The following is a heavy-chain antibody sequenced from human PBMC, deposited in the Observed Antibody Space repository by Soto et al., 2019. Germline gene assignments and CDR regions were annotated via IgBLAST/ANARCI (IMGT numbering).Heavy chain of an antibody. V-gene: IGHV4-4*02. CDR3: ARDAALPGEADRFDY. D-gene: IGHD2-15*01. J-gene: IGHJ4*02. CDR2: VYHNGLT. CDR1: GDAIGSNVW. Sequence: LTETLWHTCYISGDAIGSNVWWSWVRQPPGKGLEWIGEVYHNGLTDYNPSLRGRATMSADMSKNQFSLRVTSVTDADTAIYYCARDAALPGEADRFDYWGQGALVTVSS.